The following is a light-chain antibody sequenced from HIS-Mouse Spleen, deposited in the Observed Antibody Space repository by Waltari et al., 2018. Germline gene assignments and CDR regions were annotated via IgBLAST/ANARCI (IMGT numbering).Light chain of an antibody. V-gene: IGKV3D-20*01. Sequence: PGERATLSCGASQCVSSSYLACYQQKPGLAPRLLICDASSRATGIPDRCSGSGSGTDFPLTISRLEPEDFAVYYCQQYGSSPWTFGQGTKVEIK. CDR1: QCVSSSY. CDR2: DAS. CDR3: QQYGSSPWT. J-gene: IGKJ1*01.